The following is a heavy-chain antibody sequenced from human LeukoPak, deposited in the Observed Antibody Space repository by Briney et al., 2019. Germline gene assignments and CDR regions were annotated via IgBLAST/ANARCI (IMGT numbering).Heavy chain of an antibody. J-gene: IGHJ4*02. Sequence: SETLSLTCTVSGGSISSSNYYWGWIRQPPGKGLEWIGSIYYSGSTYYNPSLKSRVTISVDTSKNQFSLKLSSVTAADTAVCYCARDSYGYGLWAYWGQGTLVTVPS. D-gene: IGHD5-18*01. CDR3: ARDSYGYGLWAY. CDR1: GGSISSSNYY. CDR2: IYYSGST. V-gene: IGHV4-39*02.